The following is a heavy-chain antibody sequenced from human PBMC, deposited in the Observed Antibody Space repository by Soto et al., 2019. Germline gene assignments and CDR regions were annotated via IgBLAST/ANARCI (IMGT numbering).Heavy chain of an antibody. J-gene: IGHJ5*02. V-gene: IGHV3-48*01. CDR2: ISSSSSTI. CDR1: GFTFSSYS. D-gene: IGHD6-13*01. Sequence: GGSLRFSCAASGFTFSSYSMNWVRQAPGKGLEWVSYISSSSSTIYYADSVKSRFTISRDNAKNSLYLQMNSLRAEDTAVYYCARHPERIAQIGWFDPWGQGTLVTVSS. CDR3: ARHPERIAQIGWFDP.